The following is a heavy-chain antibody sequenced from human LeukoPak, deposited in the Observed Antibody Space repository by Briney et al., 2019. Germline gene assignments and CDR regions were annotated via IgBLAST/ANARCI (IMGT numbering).Heavy chain of an antibody. J-gene: IGHJ4*02. CDR1: GFTFSSYS. CDR2: ISSSGTYI. Sequence: GGSLRLSCTASGFTFSSYSMNWVRQAPGKGLEWVSSISSSGTYIYYADSVKGRFTISRDNAKNSLYLQMNSLRAEDTAVYYCARQNWNDVIYWGQGTLVTVSS. V-gene: IGHV3-21*01. CDR3: ARQNWNDVIY. D-gene: IGHD1-1*01.